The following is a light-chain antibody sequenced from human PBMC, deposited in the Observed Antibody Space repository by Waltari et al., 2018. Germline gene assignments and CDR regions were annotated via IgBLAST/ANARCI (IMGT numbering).Light chain of an antibody. CDR3: QQYNKWPPLT. V-gene: IGKV3-15*01. CDR1: QNIHDN. Sequence: EVLMTQSPATLSVSPGERVTLLCRASQNIHDNLAWYQQKPGQAPRLLIYGASTRATDIPARFRGSGSGTEFTLTINSLQSEDLGIYYCQQYNKWPPLTFGGGTKVEIK. J-gene: IGKJ4*01. CDR2: GAS.